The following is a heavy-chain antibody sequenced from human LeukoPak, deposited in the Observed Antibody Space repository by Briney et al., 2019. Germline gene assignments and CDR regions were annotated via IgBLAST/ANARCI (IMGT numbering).Heavy chain of an antibody. V-gene: IGHV3-48*02. J-gene: IGHJ2*01. CDR1: GFSFSDYG. Sequence: GGSLRLSCAASGFSFSDYGMNWVRRAPGKGLEWLSHINSNGAVISYADSVKGRFTISRDNAKNTVHLQMNSLRDDDTAVYYCARANPADFNLWGRGTLVTVSS. D-gene: IGHD1-14*01. CDR2: INSNGAVI. CDR3: ARANPADFNL.